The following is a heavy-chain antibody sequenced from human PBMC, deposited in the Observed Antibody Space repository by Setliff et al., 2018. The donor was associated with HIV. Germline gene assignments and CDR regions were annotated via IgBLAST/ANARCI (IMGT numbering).Heavy chain of an antibody. CDR2: IYTSSSTI. D-gene: IGHD2-15*01. CDR3: SRWPFDS. J-gene: IGHJ5*01. Sequence: PGGSLGLSCVGSGFTFSTYSMSWVRQVPGKGLEWIAYIYTSSSTIHYGDSVKGRFTISRDNAKNSVYLQMNSLRAEDTAVYYCSRWPFDSWGQGTQVTVSS. CDR1: GFTFSTYS. V-gene: IGHV3-48*01.